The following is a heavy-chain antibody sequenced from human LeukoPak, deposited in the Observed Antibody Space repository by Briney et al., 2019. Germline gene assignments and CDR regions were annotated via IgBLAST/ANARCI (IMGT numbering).Heavy chain of an antibody. CDR3: AKEVRGDAFDI. D-gene: IGHD3-16*01. CDR2: ISYDGSNK. Sequence: GGSLRLSCVASEFTFRSYDMHWVRQAPGKGLEWVAVISYDGSNKDYADSVKGRLTISRDNTKNTLFLQMNSLRAEDTAVYYCAKEVRGDAFDIWGQGTMVTVSS. V-gene: IGHV3-30*18. J-gene: IGHJ3*02. CDR1: EFTFRSYD.